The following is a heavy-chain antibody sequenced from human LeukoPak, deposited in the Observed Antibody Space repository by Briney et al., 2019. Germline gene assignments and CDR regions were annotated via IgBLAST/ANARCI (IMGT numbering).Heavy chain of an antibody. Sequence: PGGSLRLSCAASGFTVSSNYMSWVRQAPGKGLEWVSVIYSGGSTYYADSVKGRFTISRDNSKNTLYPQMNSLRAEDTAVYYCARDKYADDTFDIWSQGTMVTVSS. CDR1: GFTVSSNY. CDR2: IYSGGST. J-gene: IGHJ3*02. CDR3: ARDKYADDTFDI. D-gene: IGHD2-2*01. V-gene: IGHV3-66*02.